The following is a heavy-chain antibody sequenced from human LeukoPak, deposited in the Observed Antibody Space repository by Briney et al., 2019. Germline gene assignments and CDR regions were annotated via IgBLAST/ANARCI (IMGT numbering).Heavy chain of an antibody. CDR2: INPNSGGT. CDR1: GYTFTGYY. Sequence: GASVKVSCKASGYTFTGYYMHWVRQAPGQGLEWMGWINPNSGGTNYAQKFQGRVTMTRDTSISTAYMEPSRLRSDDTAVYYCARDDRDSSSWYETSNWFDPWGQGTLVTVSS. D-gene: IGHD6-13*01. V-gene: IGHV1-2*02. J-gene: IGHJ5*02. CDR3: ARDDRDSSSWYETSNWFDP.